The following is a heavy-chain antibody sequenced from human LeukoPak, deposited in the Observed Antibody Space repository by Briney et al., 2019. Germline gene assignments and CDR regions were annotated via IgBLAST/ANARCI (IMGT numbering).Heavy chain of an antibody. J-gene: IGHJ4*02. V-gene: IGHV1-69*05. CDR3: ARAYYYDSSGYFNHFDY. CDR2: IIPIFGTA. Sequence: SVKVSCKASGGTFSIYAISWVRQAPGQGLEWMGGIIPIFGTANYAQKFQGRVTITTDESTSTAYMELSSLRSEDTAVYYCARAYYYDSSGYFNHFDYWGQGTLVTVSS. CDR1: GGTFSIYA. D-gene: IGHD3-22*01.